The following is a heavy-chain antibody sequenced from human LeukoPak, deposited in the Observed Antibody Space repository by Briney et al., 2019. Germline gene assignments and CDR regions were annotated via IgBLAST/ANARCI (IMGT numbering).Heavy chain of an antibody. CDR2: IYTSGST. J-gene: IGHJ4*02. Sequence: PSETLSLTCTVSGGSISSYYWSWIRQPAGKGLEWIGRIYTSGSTNYNPSLKSRVTMSVDTSKNQFSLKLSSVTAADTAVYYCARATYTWVLDFFDHWGQGILVTVSS. V-gene: IGHV4-4*07. CDR1: GGSISSYY. D-gene: IGHD3-16*01. CDR3: ARATYTWVLDFFDH.